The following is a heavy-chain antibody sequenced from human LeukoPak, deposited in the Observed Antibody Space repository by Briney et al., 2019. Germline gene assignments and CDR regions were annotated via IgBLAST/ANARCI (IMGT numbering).Heavy chain of an antibody. CDR3: ARTRTPGIVGVPRAFDI. Sequence: GGSLRLSCAASGFTFSSYWMSWVRQAPGKGLEWVANIKQDGSEKYYVDSVKGRFTISRDNAKNSLYLQMNSLRAEDTAVYYCARTRTPGIVGVPRAFDIWGQGTMVTVSS. V-gene: IGHV3-7*01. J-gene: IGHJ3*02. CDR1: GFTFSSYW. CDR2: IKQDGSEK. D-gene: IGHD2-15*01.